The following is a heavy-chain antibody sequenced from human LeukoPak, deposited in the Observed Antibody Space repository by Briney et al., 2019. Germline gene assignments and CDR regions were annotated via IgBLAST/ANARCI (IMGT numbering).Heavy chain of an antibody. CDR1: GYTFTSYG. D-gene: IGHD2-2*02. J-gene: IGHJ4*02. CDR3: ARQYCSSTSCYTDFDY. CDR2: ISAYNGNT. V-gene: IGHV1-18*01. Sequence: ASVKVSCKASGYTFTSYGISWVRQAPGQGLEWMRWISAYNGNTNYAQKLQGRVTMTTDTSTSTAYMELRSLRSDDTAVYYCARQYCSSTSCYTDFDYWGQGTLVTVSS.